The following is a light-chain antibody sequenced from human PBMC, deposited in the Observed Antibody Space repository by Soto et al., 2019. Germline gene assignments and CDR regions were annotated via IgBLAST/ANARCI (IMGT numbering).Light chain of an antibody. CDR2: DVS. CDR1: SSDVGGYNY. V-gene: IGLV2-14*01. Sequence: QSVLTQPASVSGSPGQSITISCTGTSSDVGGYNYVSWYQQHPGKAPKLMIYDVSNRPSGVSNRFSGSKSGNTASLTISGLQAEDEADYYCSSYTSSRTRVFGGGTQLTVL. J-gene: IGLJ7*01. CDR3: SSYTSSRTRV.